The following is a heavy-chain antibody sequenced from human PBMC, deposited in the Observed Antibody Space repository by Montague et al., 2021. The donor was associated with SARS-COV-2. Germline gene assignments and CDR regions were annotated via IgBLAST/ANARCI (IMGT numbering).Heavy chain of an antibody. CDR1: GGSISSGSYY. Sequence: TLSLTCTVSGGSISSGSYYWSWIRQPAGKGLEWIGRIYTSGSTNYNPSLKSRVTISVDTSKNQFSLKLSSVTAADTAVYYCARVGVGTMVRGVIPAHYDCGMDVWGQGTPVTVSS. J-gene: IGHJ6*02. CDR3: ARVGVGTMVRGVIPAHYDCGMDV. CDR2: IYTSGST. D-gene: IGHD3-10*01. V-gene: IGHV4-61*02.